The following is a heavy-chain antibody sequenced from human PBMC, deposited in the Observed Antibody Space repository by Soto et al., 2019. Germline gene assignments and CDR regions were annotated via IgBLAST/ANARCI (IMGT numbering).Heavy chain of an antibody. CDR2: IYYTGST. CDR1: GGSVSSASYY. Sequence: QVQLQESGPGLVKPSETLSLTCTVSGGSVSSASYYWSWIRQPLGRGLEWIGYIYYTGSTNLNPSLKSRVAMSVDTSKNHFSLRLTSATAADTAIYFCARDARMPTDLGGYYYYALDVWGQGTTVTVSS. D-gene: IGHD4-4*01. V-gene: IGHV4-61*03. J-gene: IGHJ6*02. CDR3: ARDARMPTDLGGYYYYALDV.